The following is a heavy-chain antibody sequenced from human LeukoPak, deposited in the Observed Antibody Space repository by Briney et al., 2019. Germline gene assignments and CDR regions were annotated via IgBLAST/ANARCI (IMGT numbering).Heavy chain of an antibody. V-gene: IGHV4-34*01. J-gene: IGHJ4*02. CDR2: INHSGRT. CDR1: GGSFSGDY. Sequence: SETLSLTCAVYGGSFSGDYWSWIRQTPGKGLEWIGEINHSGRTNYNPSLKSRVTISVDTSKKQFSLKLSSVTAADTAVYYCARVDTMIVVAPDYWGQGTLVTVSS. CDR3: ARVDTMIVVAPDY. D-gene: IGHD3-22*01.